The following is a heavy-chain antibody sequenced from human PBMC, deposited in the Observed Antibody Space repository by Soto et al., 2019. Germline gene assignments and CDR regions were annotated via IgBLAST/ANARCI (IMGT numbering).Heavy chain of an antibody. CDR2: IYHSGST. V-gene: IGHV4-30-2*01. D-gene: IGHD2-2*01. CDR1: GGSISSGGYS. Sequence: SETLSLTCAVSGGSISSGGYSWSWIRQPPGKGLEWIGYIYHSGSTYYNPSLKSRVTISVDRSKNQFSLKLSSVTAADTAVHYCARAVVPAAQYNWFDPWGQGTLVTVSS. CDR3: ARAVVPAAQYNWFDP. J-gene: IGHJ5*02.